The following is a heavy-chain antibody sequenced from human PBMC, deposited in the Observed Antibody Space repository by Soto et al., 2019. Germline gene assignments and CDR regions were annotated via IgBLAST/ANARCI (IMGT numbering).Heavy chain of an antibody. D-gene: IGHD6-13*01. CDR2: INHSGST. V-gene: IGHV4-34*01. CDR1: GGSFSGYY. Sequence: SLTCAVYGGSFSGYYLSWIRRPPGKGLEWIGEINHSGSTNYNPSLKSRVTISVDRSKNQFSLKLTSVTVEDTAVYYCATSYGNAWYTYWGQGTQVTVSS. J-gene: IGHJ4*02. CDR3: ATSYGNAWYTY.